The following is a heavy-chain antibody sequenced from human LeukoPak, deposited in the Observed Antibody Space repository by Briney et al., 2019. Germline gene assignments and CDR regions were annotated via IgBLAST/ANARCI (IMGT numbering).Heavy chain of an antibody. J-gene: IGHJ5*02. CDR3: ARHDYYGSLNWFDP. V-gene: IGHV4-39*01. Sequence: SETLSLTCTVSGGSISSGDYYWSWIRQPPGKGLEWIGTIYYSGTTYYNPSLKSRLTISVDTSKNQFSLKLTSVTAADTAVYYCARHDYYGSLNWFDPWGQGTLITVSS. CDR2: IYYSGTT. D-gene: IGHD3-10*01. CDR1: GGSISSGDYY.